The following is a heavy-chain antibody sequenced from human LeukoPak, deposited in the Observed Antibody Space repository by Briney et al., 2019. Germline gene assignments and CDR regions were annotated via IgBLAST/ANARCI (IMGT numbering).Heavy chain of an antibody. D-gene: IGHD2-21*01. Sequence: GASVKVSCKASGGTFSSYAISWVRQAPGQGLEWMGGIIPIFGTANYAQKFQGRVTITADESTSTAYMELSSLRSEDTAVYYCARLRNPFGGGASPFDCGGQEPRVPVSS. CDR2: IIPIFGTA. J-gene: IGHJ5*01. CDR3: ARLRNPFGGGASPFDC. V-gene: IGHV1-69*13. CDR1: GGTFSSYA.